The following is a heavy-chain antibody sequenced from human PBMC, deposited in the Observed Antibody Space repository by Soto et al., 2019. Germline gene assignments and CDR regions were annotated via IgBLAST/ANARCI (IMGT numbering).Heavy chain of an antibody. V-gene: IGHV1-69*01. CDR3: ARESSSPNYYYYGMDV. CDR2: IIHLLNTP. Sequence: QVQLVQSGAEVKKPGSSVKVSCRASGGTFSSYAVSWVRQAPGQGLEWMGVIIHLLNTPKYVQKFQGRVTIPADASATTAYMELSSLRSADTAVYYCARESSSPNYYYYGMDVWGQGTTVTVSS. J-gene: IGHJ6*02. D-gene: IGHD6-6*01. CDR1: GGTFSSYA.